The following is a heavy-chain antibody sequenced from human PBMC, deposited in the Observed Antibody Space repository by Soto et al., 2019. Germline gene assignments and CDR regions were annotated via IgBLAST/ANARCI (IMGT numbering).Heavy chain of an antibody. V-gene: IGHV3-74*01. Sequence: GGSLRLSCASSGFTFSRHWMHWVRQAPGKGLVWVARVNDDGSSTAYGDSVRGRFTISRDNAKNTLYLQMDSLKNEDTAVYYFARVLIAASGGPNGYYYLWGRGTLVTVSS. D-gene: IGHD2-8*01. J-gene: IGHJ2*01. CDR1: GFTFSRHW. CDR2: VNDDGSST. CDR3: ARVLIAASGGPNGYYYL.